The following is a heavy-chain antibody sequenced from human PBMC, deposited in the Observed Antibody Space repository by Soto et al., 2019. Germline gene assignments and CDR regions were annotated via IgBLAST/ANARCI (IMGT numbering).Heavy chain of an antibody. D-gene: IGHD2-15*01. V-gene: IGHV1-69*02. Sequence: QVQLVQSGAEVKKPGSSVKVSCKASGGTFSSYTISWVRQAPGQGLEWMGRIIPILGIANYAQKFQGRVTITADKSTSTAYMELSSLRSEDTAVYYCASEEDMEDGTTDYYGMDVWGQGTTVTVSS. CDR2: IIPILGIA. J-gene: IGHJ6*02. CDR3: ASEEDMEDGTTDYYGMDV. CDR1: GGTFSSYT.